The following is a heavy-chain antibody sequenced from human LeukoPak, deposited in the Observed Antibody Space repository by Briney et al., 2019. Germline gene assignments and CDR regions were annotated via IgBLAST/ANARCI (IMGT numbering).Heavy chain of an antibody. CDR3: ARYFGDPQGMDV. CDR2: ISGSSDAI. D-gene: IGHD3-10*01. CDR1: GFTFSTYS. J-gene: IGHJ6*02. V-gene: IGHV3-48*02. Sequence: PGGSLRLSCAASGFTFSTYSMSWVRQAPGKGLEWVSYISGSSDAIYYADSVKGRFTISRDNAKNSLYLQMNSLRDEDTAVYYCARYFGDPQGMDVWAKGPRSPSP.